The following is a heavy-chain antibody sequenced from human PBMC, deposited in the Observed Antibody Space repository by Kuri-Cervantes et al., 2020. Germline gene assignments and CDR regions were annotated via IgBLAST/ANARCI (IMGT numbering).Heavy chain of an antibody. V-gene: IGHV3-33*08. CDR2: IWYDGSNK. CDR3: ARGFHRQWLTYFDY. D-gene: IGHD6-19*01. Sequence: GGSLRLSCAASGFTFSGDGMHWVRQAPGKGLEWVAVIWYDGSNKYYADSVKGRFTISRDNSKNTLYLQMNSLRAEDTAVYYCARGFHRQWLTYFDYWGQGTLVTVSS. CDR1: GFTFSGDG. J-gene: IGHJ4*02.